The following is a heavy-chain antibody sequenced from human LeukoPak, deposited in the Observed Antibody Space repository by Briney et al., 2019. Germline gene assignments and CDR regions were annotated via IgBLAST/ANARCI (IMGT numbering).Heavy chain of an antibody. Sequence: PSETLSLTCTVSGGSISSYYWSWIRQPPGKGLEWIGYIYYSGSTNYNPSLRSRVTISVDTSKNQFSLKLSSVTAADTAVYYCAVTIWDRALLGYYGMDVWGQGTTVTVSS. CDR2: IYYSGST. J-gene: IGHJ6*02. D-gene: IGHD3-3*01. V-gene: IGHV4-59*01. CDR3: AVTIWDRALLGYYGMDV. CDR1: GGSISSYY.